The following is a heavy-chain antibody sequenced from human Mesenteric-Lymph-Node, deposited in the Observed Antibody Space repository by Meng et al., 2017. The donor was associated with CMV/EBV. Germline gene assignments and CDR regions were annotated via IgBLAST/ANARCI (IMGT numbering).Heavy chain of an antibody. J-gene: IGHJ4*02. CDR1: GFIFENYG. V-gene: IGHV3-43D*03. CDR2: INWDGSRT. D-gene: IGHD5-12*01. Sequence: GESLKISCAASGFIFENYGMHWVRQAPGKGLEWVCLINWDGSRTSYADSVKGRFTISRDNKKDSLYLHMNSVRPEDTALYYCAKDIRSGTYVSGCAADYWGQGTLVTVSS. CDR3: AKDIRSGTYVSGCAADY.